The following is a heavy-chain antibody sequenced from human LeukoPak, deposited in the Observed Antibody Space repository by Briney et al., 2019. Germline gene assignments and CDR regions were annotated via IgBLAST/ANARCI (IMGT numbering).Heavy chain of an antibody. V-gene: IGHV4-61*02. Sequence: PSETLSLTCTVSGGSISSGSYYWSWIRQPAGKGLEWIGRIYTSGSTNYNPSLKSRVTISVDTSKNQFSLKLSSVTAADTAVYYCARDKIAFRPSGGSYSDAFDIWGQRTMVTVSS. CDR3: ARDKIAFRPSGGSYSDAFDI. CDR2: IYTSGST. J-gene: IGHJ3*02. D-gene: IGHD1-26*01. CDR1: GGSISSGSYY.